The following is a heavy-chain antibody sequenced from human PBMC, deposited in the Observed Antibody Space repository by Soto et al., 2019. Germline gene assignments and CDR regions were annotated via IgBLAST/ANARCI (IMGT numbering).Heavy chain of an antibody. V-gene: IGHV3-23*01. Sequence: GGSLSLSCAASGFPFSSYAMSWVRQAPGKGLEWVSAISGSGGSTYYADSVKGRFTISRDNSKNTLYLQMNSLRAEDTAVYYCAKVDRYGYYDILTGYAFDIWGQGTMVTVSS. CDR1: GFPFSSYA. D-gene: IGHD3-9*01. CDR2: ISGSGGST. J-gene: IGHJ3*02. CDR3: AKVDRYGYYDILTGYAFDI.